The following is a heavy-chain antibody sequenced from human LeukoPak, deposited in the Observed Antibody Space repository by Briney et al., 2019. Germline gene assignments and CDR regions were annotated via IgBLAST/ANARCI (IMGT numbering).Heavy chain of an antibody. CDR2: IYGGGST. CDR3: ARETSLMGYSGGLGFNY. V-gene: IGHV4-59*01. CDR1: GGSISGWY. D-gene: IGHD5-12*01. J-gene: IGHJ4*02. Sequence: HPSETLSLTCTVSGGSISGWYWSWIRQPPGKGLEWIGNIYGGGSTNYNPSLKSRVTISADTSKTQFSLKLTSVTAADTAVYYCARETSLMGYSGGLGFNYWGQGTLVTVAS.